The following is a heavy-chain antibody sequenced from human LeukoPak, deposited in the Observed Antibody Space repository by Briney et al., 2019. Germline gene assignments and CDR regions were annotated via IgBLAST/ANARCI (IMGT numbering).Heavy chain of an antibody. D-gene: IGHD2-2*01. Sequence: SVKVSCKASGGTFSSYAISWVRQAPGQGLEWMGGIIPIFGTASYAQKFQGRVTITADESTSTAYMELSSLRSEDTAVYYCARVEEYCSSTSCYYRNYYYYGMDVWGQGTTVTVSS. CDR1: GGTFSSYA. V-gene: IGHV1-69*13. J-gene: IGHJ6*02. CDR3: ARVEEYCSSTSCYYRNYYYYGMDV. CDR2: IIPIFGTA.